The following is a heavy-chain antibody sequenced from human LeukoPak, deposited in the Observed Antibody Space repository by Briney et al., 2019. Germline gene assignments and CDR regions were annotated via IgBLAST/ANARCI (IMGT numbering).Heavy chain of an antibody. Sequence: GGSLRVSCVGSGFIFSNFNMNWVRQAPGKGLEWVSSISSTGNCIHYADSVKGRFTISRDNAQKSLYLQMNSLRVEDSAVYYCARVSTGPVWGQGTLGTVSS. CDR3: ARVSTGPV. CDR2: ISSTGNCI. J-gene: IGHJ1*01. D-gene: IGHD1-1*01. CDR1: GFIFSNFN. V-gene: IGHV3-21*01.